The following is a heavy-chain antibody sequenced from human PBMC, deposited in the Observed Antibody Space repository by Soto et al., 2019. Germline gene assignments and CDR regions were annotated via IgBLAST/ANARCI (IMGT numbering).Heavy chain of an antibody. CDR2: INPSGGST. CDR1: GYTFTSYY. V-gene: IGHV1-46*01. D-gene: IGHD3-9*01. J-gene: IGHJ6*02. Sequence: ASVKVSCKXSGYTFTSYYMHWVRQAPGQGLEWMGIINPSGGSTSYAQKFQGRVTMTRDTSTSTVYMELSSLRSEDTAVYYCAREVYDILTSYHPNYYYGMDVWGQGTTVTVSS. CDR3: AREVYDILTSYHPNYYYGMDV.